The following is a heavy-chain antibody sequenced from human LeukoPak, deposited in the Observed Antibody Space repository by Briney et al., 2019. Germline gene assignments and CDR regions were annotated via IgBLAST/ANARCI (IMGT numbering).Heavy chain of an antibody. CDR3: ARFKYDFWSGSRSYYFYGMDV. J-gene: IGHJ6*02. D-gene: IGHD3-3*01. CDR2: IYYSGST. Sequence: SETLSLTCTVSGGSISSHYWSWIRQPPGRGLEWIGYIYYSGSTTYTPSLKSRVTISLDTSKNQFSLKLSSVTAADTAVYYCARFKYDFWSGSRSYYFYGMDVWGQGTTVTVSS. V-gene: IGHV4-59*08. CDR1: GGSISSHY.